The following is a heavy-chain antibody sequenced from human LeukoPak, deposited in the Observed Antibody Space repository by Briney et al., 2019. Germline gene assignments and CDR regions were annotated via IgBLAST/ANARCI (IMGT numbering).Heavy chain of an antibody. CDR2: IYSSGST. Sequence: SETLSLTCTVSGGSISTYYWSWIRQPAGKGLEWIGRIYSSGSTNYNPSLKSRVTMSVDTSKNQFSLKLNSVTAADTAVYYCARAAGRYSSGWYYFDYWGQGTLVTVSS. CDR3: ARAAGRYSSGWYYFDY. J-gene: IGHJ4*02. CDR1: GGSISTYY. V-gene: IGHV4-4*07. D-gene: IGHD6-19*01.